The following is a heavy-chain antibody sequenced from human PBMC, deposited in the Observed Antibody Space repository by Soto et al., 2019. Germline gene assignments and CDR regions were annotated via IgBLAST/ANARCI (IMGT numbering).Heavy chain of an antibody. CDR3: AKNDNIVVVPAAPDY. CDR2: ISGSGSST. D-gene: IGHD2-2*01. CDR1: GFTFSSYA. Sequence: GGSLRLSCAASGFTFSSYAMNWVRQAPGKGLEWVSGISGSGSSTYYADSVKGRFTISRDNSKNTLYLQMTSLRAEDTAVYYCAKNDNIVVVPAAPDYWGQGTLVTVSS. J-gene: IGHJ4*02. V-gene: IGHV3-23*01.